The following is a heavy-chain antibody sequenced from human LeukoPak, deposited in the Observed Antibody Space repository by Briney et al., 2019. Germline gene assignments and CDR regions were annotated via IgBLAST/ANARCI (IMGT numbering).Heavy chain of an antibody. J-gene: IGHJ2*01. CDR2: IKQDGSEK. D-gene: IGHD2-15*01. Sequence: GGSLRLSCVASGFTFSGYRMTWVRQSPGKGLEWVANIKQDGSEKNYVDSVRGRFTIFRDDAKNSLHLQMNSLRAEDTAVYYCAGGQGWHFDLWGRGTLITVSS. CDR3: AGGQGWHFDL. CDR1: GFTFSGYR. V-gene: IGHV3-7*01.